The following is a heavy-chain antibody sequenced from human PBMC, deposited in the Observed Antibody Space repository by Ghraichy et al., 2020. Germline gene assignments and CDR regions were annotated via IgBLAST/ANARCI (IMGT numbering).Heavy chain of an antibody. CDR3: ARREGYYYGSGSSYNWFDP. CDR1: GGSISSYY. D-gene: IGHD3-10*01. CDR2: IYYSGST. V-gene: IGHV4-59*08. Sequence: SETLSLTCTVSGGSISSYYWSWIRQPPGKGLEWIGYIYYSGSTNYNPSLKSRVTISVDTSKNQFSLKLSSVTAADTAVYYCARREGYYYGSGSSYNWFDPWGQGTLVTVSS. J-gene: IGHJ5*02.